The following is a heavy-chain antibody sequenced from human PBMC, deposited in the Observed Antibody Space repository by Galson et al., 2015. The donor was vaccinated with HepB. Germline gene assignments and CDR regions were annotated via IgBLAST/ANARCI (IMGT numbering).Heavy chain of an antibody. V-gene: IGHV3-7*01. D-gene: IGHD2-21*01. CDR3: ARDSDVVVGAFDI. CDR2: IKQDGSEK. J-gene: IGHJ3*02. Sequence: SLRLSCAASGFTFGSYWMSWVRQAPGKGLEWVANIKQDGSEKYYVDSVKGRFTISRDNAKNSLYLQMNSLRAGDTAVYYCARDSDVVVGAFDIWGQGTMVTVSS. CDR1: GFTFGSYW.